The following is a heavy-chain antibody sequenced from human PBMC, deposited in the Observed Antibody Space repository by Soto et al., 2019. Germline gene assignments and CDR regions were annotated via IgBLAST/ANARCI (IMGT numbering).Heavy chain of an antibody. J-gene: IGHJ6*02. Sequence: ASGFTCRSYSMTCFRQAPGKWLEWVAHITASGGTTYYADSVKGRFTISRDNSKNTLYLQMNSLRAEDTAVYYCARDFSSSWYGYYYYGMDVWGQGTTVTVSS. CDR1: GFTCRSYS. CDR2: ITASGGTT. CDR3: ARDFSSSWYGYYYYGMDV. V-gene: IGHV3-23*01. D-gene: IGHD6-13*01.